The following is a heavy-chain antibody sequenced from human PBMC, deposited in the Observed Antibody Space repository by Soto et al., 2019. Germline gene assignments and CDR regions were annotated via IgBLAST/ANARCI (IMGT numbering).Heavy chain of an antibody. CDR2: INPNSGGT. Sequence: ASVKVSCKASGYTFTGYYMHWVRQAPGQGLEWMGWINPNSGGTNYAQKFQGRVTMTRDTSISTAYMELSRLRSDDTAVYYCATDYYYDSSGYYLQYRYCFDPWGQGTLVTVSS. D-gene: IGHD3-22*01. CDR3: ATDYYYDSSGYYLQYRYCFDP. CDR1: GYTFTGYY. J-gene: IGHJ5*02. V-gene: IGHV1-2*02.